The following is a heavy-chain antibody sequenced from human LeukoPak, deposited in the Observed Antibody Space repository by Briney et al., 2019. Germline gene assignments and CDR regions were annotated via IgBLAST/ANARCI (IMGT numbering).Heavy chain of an antibody. CDR3: ARRGVGRLLQRRCYFDY. CDR2: IFYSGST. Sequence: PSETLSLTCTVSGGSISSYYWSWIRQPPGKGLEWIGYIFYSGSTNYNPSLKSRVTISVDTSKNQFSLKLSSVTAADTAVYYCARRGVGRLLQRRCYFDYWGQGTLVTVSS. CDR1: GGSISSYY. V-gene: IGHV4-59*12. D-gene: IGHD1-1*01. J-gene: IGHJ4*02.